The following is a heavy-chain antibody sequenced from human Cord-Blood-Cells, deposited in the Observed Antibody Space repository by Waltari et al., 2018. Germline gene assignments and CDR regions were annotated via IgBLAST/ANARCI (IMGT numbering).Heavy chain of an antibody. V-gene: IGHV4-39*01. CDR2: IYYSGST. D-gene: IGHD2-2*01. CDR3: ARRVGYCSSTSCYDAFDI. CDR1: GVSISSSSYY. Sequence: QLQLQESGPGLVKPSETLSLTCTVPGVSISSSSYYWGWIRPPPGRGLEWIGSIYYSGSTYYNPSLKSRVTISADTSKNQFSLKLSSVTAADTAVYYCARRVGYCSSTSCYDAFDIWGQGTMVTVSS. J-gene: IGHJ3*02.